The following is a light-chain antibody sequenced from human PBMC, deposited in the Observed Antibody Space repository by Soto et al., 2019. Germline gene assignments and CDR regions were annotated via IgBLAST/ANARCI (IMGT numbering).Light chain of an antibody. J-gene: IGKJ1*01. V-gene: IGKV3-15*01. CDR2: GAS. CDR3: QQYNDWWT. Sequence: EIVMTQSPATLSVSPGESATLSCRASQSVSNNLTWYQQKPGQPPRLLIYGASTRATGVPSRFSGSGSGTEFTLTISSLQSEDFAVYYCQQYNDWWTFGQGTKVEIK. CDR1: QSVSNN.